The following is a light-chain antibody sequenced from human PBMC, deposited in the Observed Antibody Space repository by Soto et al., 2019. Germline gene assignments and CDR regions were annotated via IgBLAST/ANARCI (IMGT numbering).Light chain of an antibody. J-gene: IGKJ3*01. Sequence: EIVLTQSPGTLPLYPGERATLSCRASQSVSSNNLAWYQQRPGQAPRVVIYGASNRATGIPERFSGSGSGTDFTLTISRLEPEDFAVYYCQQYGRSPFTFGPGTKVDIK. CDR1: QSVSSNN. CDR3: QQYGRSPFT. CDR2: GAS. V-gene: IGKV3-20*01.